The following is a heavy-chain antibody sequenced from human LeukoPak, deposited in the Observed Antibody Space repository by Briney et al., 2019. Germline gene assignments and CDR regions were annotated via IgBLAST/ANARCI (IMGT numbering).Heavy chain of an antibody. D-gene: IGHD3-10*01. J-gene: IGHJ4*02. CDR3: AKVVAAGGSGSYYKDLAYYFDY. V-gene: IGHV3-23*01. CDR1: GFTFSSYA. Sequence: GGSLRLSCAASGFTFSSYAMSWVRQAPGKGLEWVSAISGSGGSTYYADSVKGWFTISRDNSKNTLYLQMNSLRAEDTAVYYCAKVVAAGGSGSYYKDLAYYFDYWGQGTLVTVSS. CDR2: ISGSGGST.